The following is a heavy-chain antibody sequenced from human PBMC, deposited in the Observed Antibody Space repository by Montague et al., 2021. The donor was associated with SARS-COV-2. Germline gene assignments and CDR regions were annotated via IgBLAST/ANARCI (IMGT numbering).Heavy chain of an antibody. D-gene: IGHD1-26*01. V-gene: IGHV4-39*01. CDR2: IYYSGST. Sequence: SETLSLTCTVSGGSISSSSYYWGWIRQPPGKGLEWIGSIYYSGSTYYNPSLKSRVTISVDTSKNQFSLKLRSVTAADTAVYYCVEIVGAADYWGQGTLVTVSS. CDR1: GGSISSSSYY. J-gene: IGHJ4*02. CDR3: VEIVGAADY.